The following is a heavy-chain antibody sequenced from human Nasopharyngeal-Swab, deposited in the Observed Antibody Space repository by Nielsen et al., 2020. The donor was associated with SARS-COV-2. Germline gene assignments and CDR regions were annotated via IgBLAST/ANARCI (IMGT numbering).Heavy chain of an antibody. CDR3: ARVMFGESHPYFDY. CDR1: GFTFCSYW. CDR2: INSDRSST. J-gene: IGHJ4*02. V-gene: IGHV3-74*01. Sequence: GASLALSCAATGFTFCSYWMHWVRQAPAKGLVWVSRINSDRSSTSYADSVKGRFTISRDNAKNTLYLQMNSLRAEDTAVYYCARVMFGESHPYFDYWGQGTLVTVSS. D-gene: IGHD3-10*02.